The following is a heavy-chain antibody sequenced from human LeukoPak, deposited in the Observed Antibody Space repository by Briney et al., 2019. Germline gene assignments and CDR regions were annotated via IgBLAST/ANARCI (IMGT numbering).Heavy chain of an antibody. D-gene: IGHD5-12*01. CDR1: GFTFSSYE. CDR2: ISSSGSGVIT. V-gene: IGHV3-23*01. Sequence: GGSLRLSCAASGFTFSSYEMNWVRQAPGKGLEWVSYISSSGSGVITYYADSVKGRFTISRDNSKNTLDLQMNSLRAEDTAVYYCAKDDAWVRYQDWGQGTLVTVSS. CDR3: AKDDAWVRYQD. J-gene: IGHJ4*02.